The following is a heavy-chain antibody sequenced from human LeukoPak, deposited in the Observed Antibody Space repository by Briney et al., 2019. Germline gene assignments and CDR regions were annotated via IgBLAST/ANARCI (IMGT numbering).Heavy chain of an antibody. CDR2: ISSSGSTI. CDR1: GFTFSDYY. V-gene: IGHV3-11*01. D-gene: IGHD6-13*01. CDR3: AREAGYSSSWVDY. Sequence: KPGGSLRLSCAASGFTFSDYYVSWIRQAPGKGLEWVSYISSSGSTIYYADSVKGRFTISRDNAKNSLYLQMNSLRAEDTAVYYCAREAGYSSSWVDYWGQGILVTVSS. J-gene: IGHJ4*02.